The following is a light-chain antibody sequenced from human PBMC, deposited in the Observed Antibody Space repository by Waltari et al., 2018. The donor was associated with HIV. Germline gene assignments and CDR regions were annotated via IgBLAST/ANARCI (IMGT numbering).Light chain of an antibody. CDR2: GAS. CDR1: QRVSSN. CDR3: QQYNNWPPLT. Sequence: EIVMTQSPATLSVSPGERATLSCRASQRVSSNLAWYHQKPGQAPRLLIYGASTRATGIPARFSGSGSGTEFTLTISSLQSEDFAVYYCQQYNNWPPLTFGGGTKVEIK. J-gene: IGKJ4*01. V-gene: IGKV3-15*01.